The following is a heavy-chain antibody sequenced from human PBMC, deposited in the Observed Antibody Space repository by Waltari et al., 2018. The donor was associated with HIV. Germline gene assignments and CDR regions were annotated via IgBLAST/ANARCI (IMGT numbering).Heavy chain of an antibody. D-gene: IGHD3-16*01. CDR1: GFTFSRYW. V-gene: IGHV3-74*01. CDR2: INSDGSST. CDR3: ARAVGLDHSWGSYVDH. J-gene: IGHJ4*02. Sequence: EVQLVESGGGLVQPGGSLRLSCAASGFTFSRYWTHWVRQAPGKGLVWVSRINSDGSSTSYADSVKGRFTISRDNAKNTLYLQMNSLRAEDTTVYYCARAVGLDHSWGSYVDHWGQGALVTVSS.